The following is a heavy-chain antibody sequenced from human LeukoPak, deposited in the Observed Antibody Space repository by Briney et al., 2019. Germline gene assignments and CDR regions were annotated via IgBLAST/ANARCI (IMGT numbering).Heavy chain of an antibody. V-gene: IGHV3-48*03. D-gene: IGHD6-13*01. CDR3: ARSSSSSWYLDY. J-gene: IGHJ4*02. CDR1: GFTFSSYE. Sequence: GGSLRLSCAASGFTFSSYEMNWVRQAPGKGLEWVSYISSSGSTIYYADSVKGRFTISRDNAKNSLYLQMNSLRAEDTAVYYCARSSSSSWYLDYWGKGTLVTVSS. CDR2: ISSSGSTI.